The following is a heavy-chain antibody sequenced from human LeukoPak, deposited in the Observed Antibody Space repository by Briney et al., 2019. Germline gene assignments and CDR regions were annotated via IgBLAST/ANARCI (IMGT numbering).Heavy chain of an antibody. D-gene: IGHD6-13*01. CDR1: GFTFYDYG. CDR2: INWNGGST. J-gene: IGHJ4*02. CDR3: ARGPWQQPSEFDY. V-gene: IGHV3-20*01. Sequence: GGSLRLSCAASGFTFYDYGMSWVRQAPGKGLEWVSGINWNGGSTGYADSVKGRFTISRDNAKKSLYLQMNSLRAEDTALYHCARGPWQQPSEFDYWVQGTLVTVSS.